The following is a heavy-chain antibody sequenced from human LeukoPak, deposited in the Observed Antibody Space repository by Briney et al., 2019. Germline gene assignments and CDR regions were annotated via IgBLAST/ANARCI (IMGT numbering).Heavy chain of an antibody. CDR1: RFTFSSYA. CDR2: ISGSGGGT. CDR3: AKDNWRYYGSGSYFDY. D-gene: IGHD3-10*01. Sequence: PGGSLRLSCAASRFTFSSYAMSWVRQAPGEGLEWVSPISGSGGGTYYADSVKGRVTISRDNSKNTLYLQMNSQRAEDTAVYYCAKDNWRYYGSGSYFDYWGQGTLVTVS. V-gene: IGHV3-23*01. J-gene: IGHJ4*02.